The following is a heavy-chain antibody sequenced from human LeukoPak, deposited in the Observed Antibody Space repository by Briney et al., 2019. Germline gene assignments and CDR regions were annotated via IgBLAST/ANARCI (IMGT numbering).Heavy chain of an antibody. D-gene: IGHD2-2*01. V-gene: IGHV4-59*01. CDR2: IYYSGST. CDR1: GGSISSYY. CDR3: ARWRHVPAATQYFDY. J-gene: IGHJ4*02. Sequence: TSETLSLTCTVSGGSISSYYWSWIRQPPGKGLEWIGYIYYSGSTNYNPSLKSRVTISVDTSKNQFSLKLSSVTAADTAVYYCARWRHVPAATQYFDYWGQGTLVTVSS.